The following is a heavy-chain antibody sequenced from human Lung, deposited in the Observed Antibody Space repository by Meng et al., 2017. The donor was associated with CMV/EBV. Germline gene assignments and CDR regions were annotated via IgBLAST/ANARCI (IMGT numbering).Heavy chain of an antibody. J-gene: IGHJ6*02. CDR2: ISAYNGNT. D-gene: IGHD2-2*02. CDR3: ARDCSSTSCYSLYYYGMDV. CDR1: FTSYG. V-gene: IGHV1-18*01. Sequence: FTSYGISWVRQAPGQGLEWMGWISAYNGNTNYAQKLQGRVTMTTDTSTSTAYMELRSLRSDDTAVYYCARDCSSTSCYSLYYYGMDVWGQGTTVTVSS.